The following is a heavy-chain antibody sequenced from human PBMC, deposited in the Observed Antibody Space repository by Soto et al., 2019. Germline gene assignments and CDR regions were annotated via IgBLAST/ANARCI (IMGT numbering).Heavy chain of an antibody. CDR2: FYDGNT. J-gene: IGHJ4*02. Sequence: SETLSLTCTVSGGSISTYYWSWIRQPPGKGLEWIGHFYDGNTNYNPSLKSRVTISADTSKKKFYLKLSSVTAADTAMYYCARVAESSGYPLDYWGQGILVTVSS. D-gene: IGHD3-22*01. CDR1: GGSISTYY. CDR3: ARVAESSGYPLDY. V-gene: IGHV4-59*01.